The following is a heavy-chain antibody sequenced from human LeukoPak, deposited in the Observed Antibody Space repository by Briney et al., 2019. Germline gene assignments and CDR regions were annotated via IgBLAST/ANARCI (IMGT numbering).Heavy chain of an antibody. Sequence: SETLSLTCTVSGGSVSSGSYYWSWIRQPPGKGLEWIGYIYYSGSTNYNPSLKSRVTISVGTSKNQFSLKLSSVTAADTAVYYCARTVAGTYYFDYWGQGTLVTVSS. D-gene: IGHD6-19*01. CDR1: GGSVSSGSYY. CDR2: IYYSGST. V-gene: IGHV4-61*01. J-gene: IGHJ4*02. CDR3: ARTVAGTYYFDY.